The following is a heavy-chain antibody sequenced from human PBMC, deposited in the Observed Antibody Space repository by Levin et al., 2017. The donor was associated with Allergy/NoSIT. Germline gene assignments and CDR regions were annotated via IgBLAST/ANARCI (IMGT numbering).Heavy chain of an antibody. CDR2: IIPILGIA. D-gene: IGHD4-23*01. J-gene: IGHJ4*02. V-gene: IGHV1-69*04. CDR3: AREPPVVTPHYDY. CDR1: GGTFSSYA. Sequence: SVKVSCKASGGTFSSYAISWVRQAPGQGLEWMGRIIPILGIANYAQKFQGRVTITADKSTSTAYMELSSLRSEDTAVYYCAREPPVVTPHYDYWGQGTLVTVSS.